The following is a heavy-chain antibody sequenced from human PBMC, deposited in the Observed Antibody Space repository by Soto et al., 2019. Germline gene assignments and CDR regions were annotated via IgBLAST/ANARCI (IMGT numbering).Heavy chain of an antibody. V-gene: IGHV3-21*01. D-gene: IGHD2-2*01. CDR2: ISSSSSYI. CDR1: GFSFSSYS. Sequence: PGGVLRLSCAASGFSFSSYSLSWVRQAPGKGLEWVSSISSSSSYIYYADSVKGRFTISRDNAKNSLFLQMNSLRAEDTAVYYCARDPTTYCASSSCHLQSRLNWFDPWGQGTLVTVSS. J-gene: IGHJ5*02. CDR3: ARDPTTYCASSSCHLQSRLNWFDP.